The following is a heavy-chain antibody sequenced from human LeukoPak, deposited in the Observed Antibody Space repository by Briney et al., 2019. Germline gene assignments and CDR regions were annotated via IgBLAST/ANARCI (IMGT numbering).Heavy chain of an antibody. CDR2: IGTAGDT. J-gene: IGHJ4*02. D-gene: IGHD1-26*01. Sequence: GGSLRLSCAASGFTFRSYDMHWGRQATGKGLEGGSGIGTAGDTYYPGSVKGRFTISRENAKNSLYLQMNSLRAGDTAVYYCARGMGATTQSLFDQWGQGTLVTVSS. V-gene: IGHV3-13*04. CDR1: GFTFRSYD. CDR3: ARGMGATTQSLFDQ.